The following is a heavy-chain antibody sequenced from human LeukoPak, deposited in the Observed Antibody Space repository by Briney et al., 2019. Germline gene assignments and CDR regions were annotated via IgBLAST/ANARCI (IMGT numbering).Heavy chain of an antibody. CDR1: GFTFSRYW. J-gene: IGHJ4*02. CDR2: INQDESAK. Sequence: GGSLRLSCAASGFTFSRYWMSWVRQAPGKGLEWVASINQDESAKFYVDSVRGRFTISRDNAKNSLYLQMNSLRAEDTAVYYCAREIAVAGIDYWGQGTLVTVSS. CDR3: AREIAVAGIDY. D-gene: IGHD6-19*01. V-gene: IGHV3-7*01.